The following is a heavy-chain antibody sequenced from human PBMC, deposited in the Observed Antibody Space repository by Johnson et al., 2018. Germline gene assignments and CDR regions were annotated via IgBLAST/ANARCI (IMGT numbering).Heavy chain of an antibody. CDR3: PTQSTSVTWDWFDP. Sequence: VQLVQSGGGLVQPGGSLRLSCAASGFTFSSYSMNWVRQAPGKGLEWVSYISSRSSNIYYADSVKGRSTISRDNAKNSRYLQMHSLKAEDTAIYYWPTQSTSVTWDWFDPWGQGTLVTVSS. CDR2: ISSRSSNI. D-gene: IGHD2-21*02. CDR1: GFTFSSYS. V-gene: IGHV3-48*01. J-gene: IGHJ5*02.